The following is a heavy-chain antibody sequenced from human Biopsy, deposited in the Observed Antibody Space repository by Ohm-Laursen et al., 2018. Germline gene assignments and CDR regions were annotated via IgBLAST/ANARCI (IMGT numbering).Heavy chain of an antibody. V-gene: IGHV4-39*01. J-gene: IGHJ5*02. CDR2: IYNTETT. Sequence: SDTLSLTCTVSGGSISSSTTYYWAWLRQPPGKGLEWIGSIYNTETTFYNPSLKSPVTISVATSTNQFSLKVSSVTAADTALYFCARHPTGFWFDPWGHGTLVTVSS. CDR3: ARHPTGFWFDP. CDR1: GGSISSSTTYY.